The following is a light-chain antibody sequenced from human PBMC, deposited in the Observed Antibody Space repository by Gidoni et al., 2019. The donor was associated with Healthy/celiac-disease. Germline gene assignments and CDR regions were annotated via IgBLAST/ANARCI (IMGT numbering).Light chain of an antibody. CDR1: SSNIGSNT. V-gene: IGLV1-44*01. CDR3: AAWDDSLNGPV. CDR2: SNN. J-gene: IGLJ6*01. Sequence: QSVLTQPPSASGTPGPRVTISCSGSSSNIGSNTVNWYQQLPGTAPKLLIYSNNQRPSGVPDRFSGSKSGTSASLASSGLQSEDEADYYCAAWDDSLNGPVFGSGTKVTVL.